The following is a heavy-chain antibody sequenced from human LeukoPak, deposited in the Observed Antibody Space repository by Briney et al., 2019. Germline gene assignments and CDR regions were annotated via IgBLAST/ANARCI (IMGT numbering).Heavy chain of an antibody. V-gene: IGHV3-13*01. CDR1: GFTFSSYD. J-gene: IGHJ4*02. CDR3: ARDVVEASDYFDY. CDR2: IGTAGDT. Sequence: GGSLRLSCAVSGFTFSSYDMHWVRQVIGKGLEWVSGIGTAGDTYSPDSVKGRFTISRENAKNFLYLQMNSLRAEDTAVYYCARDVVEASDYFDYWGQGTLVTVSS. D-gene: IGHD1-26*01.